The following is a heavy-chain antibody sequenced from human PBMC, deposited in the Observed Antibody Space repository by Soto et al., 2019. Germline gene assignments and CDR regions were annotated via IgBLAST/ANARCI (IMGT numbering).Heavy chain of an antibody. CDR3: ARDGPIYDILSARYFYGMDV. V-gene: IGHV1-3*04. Sequence: ASVKVSCKANGYTFRNYAMHWVRQAPGQGLEWMGWINRGNGNTKYSQKFQGRVTITRDTSASTAYMELSSLRSEDTAVYYCARDGPIYDILSARYFYGMDVWGQGTTVTVSS. CDR2: INRGNGNT. J-gene: IGHJ6*02. D-gene: IGHD3-9*01. CDR1: GYTFRNYA.